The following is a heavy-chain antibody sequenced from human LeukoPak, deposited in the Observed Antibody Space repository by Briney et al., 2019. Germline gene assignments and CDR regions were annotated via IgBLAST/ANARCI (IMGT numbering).Heavy chain of an antibody. CDR1: GGSISSGSYY. J-gene: IGHJ5*02. Sequence: SETLSLTCTVSGGSISSGSYYWSWIRQPAGKGLEWIGHIDTSGGTNYNPSLKSRVTISVDTSKNQFSLELSSVTAADTAVYYCARELTGTTRGWFVAYTNWFDPWGQGTLVTVSS. CDR3: ARELTGTTRGWFVAYTNWFDP. CDR2: IDTSGGT. V-gene: IGHV4-61*09. D-gene: IGHD1-7*01.